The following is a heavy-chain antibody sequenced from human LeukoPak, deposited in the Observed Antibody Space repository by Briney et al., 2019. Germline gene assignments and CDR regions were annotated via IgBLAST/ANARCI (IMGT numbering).Heavy chain of an antibody. Sequence: SGGSLRLSCSTSGFTFSSYAMGWVRQAPGKGLDWVSGISGGGVNTYYADSVKGRFTISRDNSKNTLYLQMNTVRAEDTALYYCAKRGGYHTNSPIDYWGQGTLVTVSS. J-gene: IGHJ4*02. CDR2: ISGGGVNT. CDR3: AKRGGYHTNSPIDY. CDR1: GFTFSSYA. D-gene: IGHD2-8*01. V-gene: IGHV3-23*01.